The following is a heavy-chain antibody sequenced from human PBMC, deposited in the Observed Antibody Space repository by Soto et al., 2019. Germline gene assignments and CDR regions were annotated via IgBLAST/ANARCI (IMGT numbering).Heavy chain of an antibody. V-gene: IGHV3-7*01. D-gene: IGHD3-10*01. CDR3: GTDRWGGAFDM. J-gene: IGHJ3*02. CDR2: IKEDGSVK. Sequence: VQVVESGGGLVQPGGSLRLSCAAIGFSLRSDWMAWVRQSPGKGLEFVANIKEDGSVKNYVNSVKGRFSISRDNDKNSLYLQRNSLRAEDTAVYYCGTDRWGGAFDMWGQGTTVTVSS. CDR1: GFSLRSDW.